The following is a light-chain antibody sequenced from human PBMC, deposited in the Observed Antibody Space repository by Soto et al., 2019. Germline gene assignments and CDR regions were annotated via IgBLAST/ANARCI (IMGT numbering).Light chain of an antibody. Sequence: EIVLTQSPGTLSLSPGERATLSCGASQSVSSSYLAWYQQKPGQAPRLLIYAASSRATGIPDRFSGSGSGKDFTLTISRLEPEDFAVYYCQQYDRSPQTFGQGTRLEIK. CDR2: AAS. V-gene: IGKV3-20*01. J-gene: IGKJ2*01. CDR1: QSVSSSY. CDR3: QQYDRSPQT.